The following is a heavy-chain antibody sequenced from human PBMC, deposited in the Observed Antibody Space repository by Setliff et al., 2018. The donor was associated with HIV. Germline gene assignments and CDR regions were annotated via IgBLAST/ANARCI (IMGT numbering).Heavy chain of an antibody. J-gene: IGHJ4*02. CDR2: INAGNGDT. Sequence: ASVKVSCKSSGGSFNTYAINWVRQAPGQRLEWMGWINAGNGDTKSSQKFQGRVTITRDTSASTAYMELSSLRSEDTGVYYCAIGSSNWPHRPNNYYFDYWGQGTPVT. CDR3: AIGSSNWPHRPNNYYFDY. V-gene: IGHV1-3*01. D-gene: IGHD6-13*01. CDR1: GGSFNTYA.